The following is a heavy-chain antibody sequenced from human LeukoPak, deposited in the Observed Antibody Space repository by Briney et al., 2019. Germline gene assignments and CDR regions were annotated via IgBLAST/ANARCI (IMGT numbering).Heavy chain of an antibody. J-gene: IGHJ4*02. V-gene: IGHV1-8*01. CDR3: ARGAPGSYCSGGSCPYFDY. D-gene: IGHD2-15*01. CDR1: GYTFTSYD. Sequence: ASVKVSCKASGYTFTSYDINSVRQATRPGLEWLGWVNPNSGHTGYAQKFQGRVTMTRNTSITTAYMELSSLTSEDTAVYYCARGAPGSYCSGGSCPYFDYWGQGTLVSVSS. CDR2: VNPNSGHT.